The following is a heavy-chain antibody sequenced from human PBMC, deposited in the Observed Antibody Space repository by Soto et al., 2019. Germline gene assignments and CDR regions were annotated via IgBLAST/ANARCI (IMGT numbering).Heavy chain of an antibody. CDR1: GGSINNHY. CDR2: VYYNGIT. J-gene: IGHJ4*02. D-gene: IGHD4-17*01. Sequence: QVQLQESGPGLVKPSETLSLTCTVSGGSINNHYWSWIRQPPGKGLEWLGYVYYNGITNYNPSLESRVTMSVDTSKNHVSLTLTSLTAADTSIYFCTMTNSYYDYWGQGTLVTVAS. CDR3: TMTNSYYDY. V-gene: IGHV4-59*11.